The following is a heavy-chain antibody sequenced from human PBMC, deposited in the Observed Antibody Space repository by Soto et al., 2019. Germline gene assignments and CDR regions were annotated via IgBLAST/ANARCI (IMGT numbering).Heavy chain of an antibody. CDR2: IYYSGST. J-gene: IGHJ2*01. D-gene: IGHD6-13*01. CDR3: ARDSAQAAAEYWYFDL. V-gene: IGHV4-59*01. Sequence: QVQLQESGPGLVKPSETLSLTCTVSGGSISSYYWSWIRQPPGKGLEWIGYIYYSGSTNYNPSLKSRVTISVDTSKNQFSLKLSSVTAADTAVYYCARDSAQAAAEYWYFDLWGRGTLVTVSS. CDR1: GGSISSYY.